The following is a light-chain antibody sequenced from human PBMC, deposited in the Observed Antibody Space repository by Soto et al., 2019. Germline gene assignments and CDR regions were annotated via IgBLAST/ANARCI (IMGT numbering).Light chain of an antibody. CDR2: EVS. CDR3: CSYTRTGTLV. CDR1: SSDVGGYNY. V-gene: IGLV2-14*01. Sequence: QSALTQPASVSGSPGQSITISCIGSSSDVGGYNYVSWYQHHPGRVPKPMIFEVSKRPSGVSSRFSGSKSGNTASLTISGLQAEDEADYYCCSYTRTGTLVFAGGTKLTVL. J-gene: IGLJ2*01.